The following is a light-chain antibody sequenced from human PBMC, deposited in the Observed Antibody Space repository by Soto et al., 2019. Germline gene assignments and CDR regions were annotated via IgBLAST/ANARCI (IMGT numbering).Light chain of an antibody. CDR1: QSISVW. CDR2: GAS. J-gene: IGKJ1*01. V-gene: IGKV1-5*01. CDR3: LQDINYPLT. Sequence: DIQMTQSPSTLSASVGYRVTITCRSSQSISVWLAWYQQKPWKPPKVLIYGASNLQSWVPPRFSGSGSGTDFTPALSSLQPEDYATYYSLQDINYPLTFGQGNKVDIK.